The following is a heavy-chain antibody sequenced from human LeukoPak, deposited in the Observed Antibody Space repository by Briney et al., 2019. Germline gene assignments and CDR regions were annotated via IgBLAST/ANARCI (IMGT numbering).Heavy chain of an antibody. CDR1: GXTXXXYY. V-gene: IGHV3-53*01. CDR2: IYSGGST. Sequence: SGXTXXXYYXXWVRQAXGKGLEWVSVIYSGGSTYCADSVKGRFTISRDNSKNTLYLQMNSLRAEDTAVYYCARSLGVDSDYWGQGTLVTVSS. CDR3: ARSLGVDSDY. D-gene: IGHD2-8*01. J-gene: IGHJ4*02.